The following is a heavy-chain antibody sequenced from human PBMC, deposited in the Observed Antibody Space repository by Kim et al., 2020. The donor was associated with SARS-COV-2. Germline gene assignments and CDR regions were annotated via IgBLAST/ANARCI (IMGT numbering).Heavy chain of an antibody. Sequence: SVKVSCKASGGTFSSYAISWVRQAPGQGLEWMGGIIPIFGTANYAQKFQGRVTITADESTSTAYMELSSLRSEDTAVYYCARENRGTGFLDYWGQGTLVTVSS. CDR1: GGTFSSYA. V-gene: IGHV1-69*13. D-gene: IGHD3-16*01. J-gene: IGHJ4*02. CDR2: IIPIFGTA. CDR3: ARENRGTGFLDY.